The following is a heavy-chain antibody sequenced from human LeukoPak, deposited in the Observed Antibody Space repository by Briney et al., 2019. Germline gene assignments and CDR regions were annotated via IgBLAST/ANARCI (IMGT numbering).Heavy chain of an antibody. V-gene: IGHV3-11*06. Sequence: GGSLRLSCAASGFTFSDYYMSWIRQAPGKGLEWVSYISSSSSYTNYADSVKGRFTISRDNAKNSLYLQMNSLRAEDTAIYYCTRVGYIDEGIDYWGQGTLVTVSS. J-gene: IGHJ4*02. D-gene: IGHD5-24*01. CDR2: ISSSSSYT. CDR1: GFTFSDYY. CDR3: TRVGYIDEGIDY.